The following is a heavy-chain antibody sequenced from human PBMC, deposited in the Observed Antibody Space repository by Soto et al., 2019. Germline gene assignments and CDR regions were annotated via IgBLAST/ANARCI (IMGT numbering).Heavy chain of an antibody. Sequence: VASVKVSCKASGGTFSSYAISWVRQAPGQGLEWMGGIIPIFGTANYAQKFQGRVTITADESTSTAYMELSSLRSEDTAVYYCAREVDTAMYYYGMDVWGQGTTVTVSS. CDR2: IIPIFGTA. J-gene: IGHJ6*02. CDR3: AREVDTAMYYYGMDV. V-gene: IGHV1-69*13. CDR1: GGTFSSYA. D-gene: IGHD5-18*01.